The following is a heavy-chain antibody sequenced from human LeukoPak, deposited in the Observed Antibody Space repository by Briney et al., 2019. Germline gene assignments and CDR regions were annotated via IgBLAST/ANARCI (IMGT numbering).Heavy chain of an antibody. V-gene: IGHV3-66*01. CDR1: GFTFSSYW. Sequence: GGSLRLSCAASGFTFSSYWMSWVRQAPGKGLEWVSVIYSGGSTYYADSVKGRFTISRDNSKNTLYLQMNSLRAEDTAVYYCARNRVRGIAAAGTVLGYWGQGTLVTVSS. CDR2: IYSGGST. CDR3: ARNRVRGIAAAGTVLGY. D-gene: IGHD6-13*01. J-gene: IGHJ4*02.